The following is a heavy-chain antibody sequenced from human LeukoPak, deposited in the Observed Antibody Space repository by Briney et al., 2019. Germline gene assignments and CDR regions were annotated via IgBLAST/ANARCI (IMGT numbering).Heavy chain of an antibody. CDR1: GGSFSGYY. D-gene: IGHD1-26*01. CDR3: ARRRGSGSYDYCYGMDV. CDR2: INHSGST. Sequence: SETLSLTCAVYGGSFSGYYWSWIRQPPGKGLEWIGEINHSGSTNYNPSLKSRVTISVDTSKNQFSLKLSSVTAADTAVYYCARRRGSGSYDYCYGMDVWGQGTTVTVSS. J-gene: IGHJ6*02. V-gene: IGHV4-34*01.